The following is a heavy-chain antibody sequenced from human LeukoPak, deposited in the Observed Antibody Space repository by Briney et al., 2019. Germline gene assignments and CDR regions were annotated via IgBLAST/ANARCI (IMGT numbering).Heavy chain of an antibody. Sequence: GGSLRLSCAASGFTFTTYTMNWVRQAPGKGLEWVSSISSSSSYIYYADSVKGRFTISRDNAKNSLYLQMNSLRAEDTAVYYCARIYSSSSSRGAFDIWGQGTMVTVSS. CDR2: ISSSSSYI. V-gene: IGHV3-21*01. J-gene: IGHJ3*02. CDR1: GFTFTTYT. CDR3: ARIYSSSSSRGAFDI. D-gene: IGHD6-6*01.